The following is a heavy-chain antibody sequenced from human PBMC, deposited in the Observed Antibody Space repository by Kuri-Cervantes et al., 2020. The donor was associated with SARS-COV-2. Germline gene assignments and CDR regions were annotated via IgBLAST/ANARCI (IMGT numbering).Heavy chain of an antibody. J-gene: IGHJ3*02. Sequence: ASVKVSCKASGYTFTSYYMHWVRQAPGQGLEWMGIINPSGGSTSYAQKFQGRVTMTRDTSTSTVYMELSSLRAEDTAVYYCASELGENAFDIWGQGTMVTVSS. CDR2: INPSGGST. CDR1: GYTFTSYY. CDR3: ASELGENAFDI. V-gene: IGHV1-46*01. D-gene: IGHD1-26*01.